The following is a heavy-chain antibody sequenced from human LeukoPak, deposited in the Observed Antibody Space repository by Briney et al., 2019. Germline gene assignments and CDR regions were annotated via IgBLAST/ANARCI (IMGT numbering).Heavy chain of an antibody. CDR1: GFTFSSYE. Sequence: GGSLRLSCAASGFTFSSYEMNWVRQAPGKGLEWVSYISSSGSTIYYADSVKGRFTISRDNAKNSLYLQMNSLRAEDTAVYYCARAVGYYYDSSEQETWGQGTMVTVSS. V-gene: IGHV3-48*03. J-gene: IGHJ3*01. CDR3: ARAVGYYYDSSEQET. CDR2: ISSSGSTI. D-gene: IGHD3-22*01.